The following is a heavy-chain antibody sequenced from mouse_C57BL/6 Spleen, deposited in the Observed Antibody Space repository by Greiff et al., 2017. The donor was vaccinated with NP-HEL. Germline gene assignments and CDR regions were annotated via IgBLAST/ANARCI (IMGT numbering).Heavy chain of an antibody. J-gene: IGHJ2*01. Sequence: VKLQESGPELVKPGASVKISCKASGYAFSSSWMNWVKQRPGKGLEWIGRIYPGDGDTNYNGKFKGKATLTADKSSSTAYMQLSSLTSEDSAVYFCARGGAGSFDYWGQGTTLTVSS. V-gene: IGHV1-82*01. CDR2: IYPGDGDT. CDR1: GYAFSSSW. CDR3: ARGGAGSFDY. D-gene: IGHD3-3*01.